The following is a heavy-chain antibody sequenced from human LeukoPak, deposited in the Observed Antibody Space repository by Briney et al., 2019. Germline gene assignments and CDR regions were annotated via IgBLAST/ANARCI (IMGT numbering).Heavy chain of an antibody. CDR3: ATEFYDFLSGESWFDP. CDR1: GGSINNYY. CDR2: VYHSGST. Sequence: SGTLSLTCTVSGGSINNYYWSWIRQPPGKGLEWIGYVYHSGSTNYNPPLKSRVTISVDTSKNQFSLKLSSVTAADTAVYYCATEFYDFLSGESWFDPWGQGALVTVS. D-gene: IGHD3-9*01. V-gene: IGHV4-59*08. J-gene: IGHJ5*02.